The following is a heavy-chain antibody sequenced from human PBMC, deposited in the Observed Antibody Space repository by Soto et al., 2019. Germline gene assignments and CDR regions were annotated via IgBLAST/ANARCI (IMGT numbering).Heavy chain of an antibody. J-gene: IGHJ6*02. CDR3: AGDRRRYDLGDV. V-gene: IGHV1-69*01. CDR1: GGTFSSYA. D-gene: IGHD5-12*01. CDR2: IIPIFGTG. Sequence: QVQLVQSGAEVKKPGSSVKVSCKASGGTFSSYAISWVRQAPVHGLEWMGGIIPIFGTGNYAQKFQGRVTITVDECTGTAYMELSSLRAEDAAVYYCAGDRRRYDLGDVWGQGTTVTVSS.